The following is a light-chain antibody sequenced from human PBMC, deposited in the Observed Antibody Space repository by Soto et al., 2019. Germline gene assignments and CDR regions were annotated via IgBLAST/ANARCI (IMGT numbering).Light chain of an antibody. V-gene: IGKV3-20*01. J-gene: IGKJ1*01. CDR2: RAV. CDR1: QSVRSNY. CDR3: QQYGSSGT. Sequence: EIVLTQSPGALSLSPGERATLSCRASQSVRSNYLAWYQQKPGQDPSLLMYRAVIRATGIPDRCSGSGSGTDFTLTISRLEPEDFALYYRQQYGSSGTFGQGTKV.